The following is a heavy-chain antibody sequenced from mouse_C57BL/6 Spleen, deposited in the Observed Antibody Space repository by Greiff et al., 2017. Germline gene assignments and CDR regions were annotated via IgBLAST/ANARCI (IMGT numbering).Heavy chain of an antibody. CDR1: GYTFTSYW. D-gene: IGHD1-1*01. J-gene: IGHJ4*01. CDR3: AIITTVVATEGYYAMDY. CDR2: IDPSDSET. Sequence: QVQLQQPGAELVRPGSSVKLSCKASGYTFTSYWMHWVKQRPIQGLEWIGNIDPSDSETHYNQKFKDKATLTVDKSSSTAYMQLSSLTSEDSAVYNCAIITTVVATEGYYAMDYWGQGTSVTVSS. V-gene: IGHV1-52*01.